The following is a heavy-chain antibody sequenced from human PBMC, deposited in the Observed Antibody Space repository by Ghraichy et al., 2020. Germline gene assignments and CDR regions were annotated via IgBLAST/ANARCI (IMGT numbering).Heavy chain of an antibody. D-gene: IGHD3-22*01. CDR3: ARDRRSSGYWTDY. J-gene: IGHJ4*02. CDR2: IWYDGSNK. Sequence: LSLTCAASGFTFSSYGMHWVRQAPGKGLEWVAVIWYDGSNKYYADSVKGRFTISRDNSKNTLYLQMNSLRAEDTAVYYCARDRRSSGYWTDYWGQGTLVTVSS. V-gene: IGHV3-33*01. CDR1: GFTFSSYG.